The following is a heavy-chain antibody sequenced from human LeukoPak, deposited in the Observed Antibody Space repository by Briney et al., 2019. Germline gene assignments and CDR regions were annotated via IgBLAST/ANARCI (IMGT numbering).Heavy chain of an antibody. CDR3: ARGGRPDYYYYMDV. CDR2: IYHSGST. J-gene: IGHJ6*03. CDR1: GGSISSSNW. V-gene: IGHV4-4*02. Sequence: SGTLSLTCAVSGGSISSSNWWSWVRQPPGKGLEWIGEIYHSGSTNYNPSLKSRVTISVDTSKNQFSLKLSSVTAADTAVYYCARGGRPDYYYYMDVWGKGTTVTVSS.